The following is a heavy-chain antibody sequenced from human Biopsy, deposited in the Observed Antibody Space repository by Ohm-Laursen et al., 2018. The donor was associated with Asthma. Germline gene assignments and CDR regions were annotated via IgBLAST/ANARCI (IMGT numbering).Heavy chain of an antibody. CDR2: INSVFGTT. V-gene: IGHV1-69*13. CDR1: GGTFNTYV. D-gene: IGHD2-2*01. CDR3: ARKAGSCISRTCYSLDF. J-gene: IGHJ4*02. Sequence: ASVKVPCKSLGGTFNTYVIGWVRQAPGQGLEWMGGINSVFGTTTYPQKFQDRVTITADDSTSTVYMELSSLGSGDTAVYYCARKAGSCISRTCYSLDFWGQGTLVTVSS.